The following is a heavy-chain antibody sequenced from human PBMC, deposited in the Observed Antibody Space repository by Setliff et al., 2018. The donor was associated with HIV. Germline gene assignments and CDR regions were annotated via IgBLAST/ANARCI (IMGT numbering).Heavy chain of an antibody. CDR3: ARGGPYSSSSDTYDF. J-gene: IGHJ4*02. Sequence: PGGSLRLSCATSGFAFSNYIMNWVRQAPGKGLEWVSYIRSGGTIVYYADSVKGRFTISRDNAKNSLYLQMNSLRAEDTAIYYCARGGPYSSSSDTYDFWGQGTLVTVSS. CDR1: GFAFSNYI. CDR2: IRSGGTIV. V-gene: IGHV3-48*04. D-gene: IGHD6-6*01.